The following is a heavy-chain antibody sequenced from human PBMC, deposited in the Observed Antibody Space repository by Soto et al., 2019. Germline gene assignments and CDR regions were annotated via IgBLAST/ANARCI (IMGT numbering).Heavy chain of an antibody. CDR2: IYYSGST. D-gene: IGHD5-12*01. J-gene: IGHJ4*02. CDR1: GGSISSGGYY. Sequence: QVQLQESGPGLVKPSQTLSLTCTVSGGSISSGGYYWSWIRQQPGKGLEWIGYIYYSGSTYYNPSLKSRVTISVDTSKNQFSLKLSSVTAADTAVSYCARSLEMATICPFDYWGQGTLVTVSS. V-gene: IGHV4-31*03. CDR3: ARSLEMATICPFDY.